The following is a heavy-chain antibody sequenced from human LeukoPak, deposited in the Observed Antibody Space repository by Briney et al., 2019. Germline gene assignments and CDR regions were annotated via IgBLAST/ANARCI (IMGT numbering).Heavy chain of an antibody. CDR2: INPSGGST. CDR1: GYTLTSHY. D-gene: IGHD5-18*01. J-gene: IGHJ4*02. Sequence: ASVKVSCKASGYTLTSHYMHWVRQAPRQGLEWMGIINPSGGSTSYAQKFQGRVTMTRDTSTSTVYMDLSSLRSEDTAVYYCATDRGYSYGQILTFDYWGQGTLVTVSS. V-gene: IGHV1-46*01. CDR3: ATDRGYSYGQILTFDY.